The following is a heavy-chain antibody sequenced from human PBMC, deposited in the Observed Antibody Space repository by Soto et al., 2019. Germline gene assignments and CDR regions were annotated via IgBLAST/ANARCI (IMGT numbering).Heavy chain of an antibody. D-gene: IGHD5-18*01. V-gene: IGHV3-53*01. CDR3: ARTEGYSYGPYYYYGMDV. CDR2: IYSGGST. Sequence: GWSLRLSCSASVFTVSSNYMSWFRQAPGKGLEWVSVIYSGGSTYYADSVKGRFTISRDNSKNTLYLQMNSLRAEDTAVYYCARTEGYSYGPYYYYGMDVWGQGTTVTVSS. CDR1: VFTVSSNY. J-gene: IGHJ6*02.